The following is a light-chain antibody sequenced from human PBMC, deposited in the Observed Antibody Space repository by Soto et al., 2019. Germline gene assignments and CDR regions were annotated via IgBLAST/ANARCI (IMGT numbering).Light chain of an antibody. Sequence: QSVLTQPPSASGTPGQRVTISCSGSSSNIGSNTVNWYQQLPGTAPKLLIHSNNQRPSGVPDRFSGSKSGTSASLAISGLQSEDEADYYCATDDVSLNAVVFGGGTKLPS. CDR2: SNN. V-gene: IGLV1-44*01. J-gene: IGLJ2*01. CDR1: SSNIGSNT. CDR3: ATDDVSLNAVV.